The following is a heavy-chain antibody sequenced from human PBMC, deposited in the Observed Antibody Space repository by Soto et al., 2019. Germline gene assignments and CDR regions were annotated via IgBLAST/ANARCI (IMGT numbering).Heavy chain of an antibody. Sequence: GASVKVSCKASGYTFTGYYMHWVRQAPGQGLEWLGWINPDNGNTNYAQHLQGRVSLTTDTSTSTAYMDLRSLRSDDTAVYYCAGRASRYYYDSSGYFDYWGQGTLVTVSS. J-gene: IGHJ4*02. CDR2: INPDNGNT. D-gene: IGHD3-22*01. CDR3: AGRASRYYYDSSGYFDY. V-gene: IGHV1-18*04. CDR1: GYTFTGYY.